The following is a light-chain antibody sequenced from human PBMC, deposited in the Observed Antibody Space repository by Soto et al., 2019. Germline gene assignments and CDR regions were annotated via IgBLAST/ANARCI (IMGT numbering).Light chain of an antibody. CDR2: GVN. V-gene: IGLV2-14*01. Sequence: QPVLTQPASVSGSPGQSITISCTGTSSDIGGYDYVSWYQQYPGKGPKLIIFGVNNRPSGVSYRFSGSKSGNTASLIISGLQAEDEADYYCGSYSNTKSRVFGGGTKLTVL. CDR3: GSYSNTKSRV. CDR1: SSDIGGYDY. J-gene: IGLJ3*02.